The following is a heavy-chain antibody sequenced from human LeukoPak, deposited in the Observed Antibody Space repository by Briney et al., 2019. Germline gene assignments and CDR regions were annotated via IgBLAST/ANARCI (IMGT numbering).Heavy chain of an antibody. CDR1: GFTFKSYS. CDR2: IDPSSTTI. Sequence: GGSLRLSCAASGFTFKSYSINWVRQAPGKGLEWVSYIDPSSTTIHYADSVKGRFTISRDNSKNTLYLQMNSLRAEDTAVYYCAREINDYSNWFDPWGQGTLVTVSS. D-gene: IGHD4-4*01. J-gene: IGHJ5*02. V-gene: IGHV3-48*01. CDR3: AREINDYSNWFDP.